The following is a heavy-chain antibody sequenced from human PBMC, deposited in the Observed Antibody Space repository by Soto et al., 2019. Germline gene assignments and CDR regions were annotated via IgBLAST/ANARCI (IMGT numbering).Heavy chain of an antibody. CDR2: IYWDDDK. Sequence: QITLKEAGPPLVKPTQTLTLTCTFSGFSLSTRGVAVGWIRQSPGKALEWLALIYWDDDKRYRPSLQNRLTITSDTSTTQGVLSMTSMDPVDTATYYCARHISVSRAEAYDYWGQGTLVLVSS. CDR1: GFSLSTRGVA. CDR3: ARHISVSRAEAYDY. J-gene: IGHJ4*02. V-gene: IGHV2-5*02. D-gene: IGHD2-21*01.